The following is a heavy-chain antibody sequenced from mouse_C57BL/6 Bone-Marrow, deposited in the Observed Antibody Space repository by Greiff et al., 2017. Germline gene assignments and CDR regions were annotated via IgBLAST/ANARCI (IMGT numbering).Heavy chain of an antibody. CDR2: IHPNSGST. D-gene: IGHD2-12*01. CDR3: ARGTTRTKEAFDY. J-gene: IGHJ2*01. CDR1: GYTFTSYW. V-gene: IGHV1-64*01. Sequence: QVQLQQPGAELVKPGASVKLSCKASGYTFTSYWMHWVKQRPGQGLEWIGMIHPNSGSTNYNEKFKSKATLTVDKSSSTAYMHLNSLTSEDAAVYYWARGTTRTKEAFDYWGQGTTLTVSS.